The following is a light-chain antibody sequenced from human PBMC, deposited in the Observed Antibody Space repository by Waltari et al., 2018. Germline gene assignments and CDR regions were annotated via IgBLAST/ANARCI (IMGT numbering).Light chain of an antibody. CDR2: EDD. CDR3: VSGDEDILV. Sequence: SYELTQLPSVSVSPGQTARITCSGDVLGENFADWYRQEPGQAPGVVIYEDDKRYPGVPERFSGSTSGNTATLTISRVLTEDEADYYCVSGDEDILVFGGGTKLTVL. CDR1: VLGENF. J-gene: IGLJ3*02. V-gene: IGLV3-22*01.